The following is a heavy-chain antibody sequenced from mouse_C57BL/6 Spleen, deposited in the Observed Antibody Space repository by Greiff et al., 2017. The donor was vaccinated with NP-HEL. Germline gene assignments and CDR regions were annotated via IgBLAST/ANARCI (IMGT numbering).Heavy chain of an antibody. CDR1: GYTFTSYW. J-gene: IGHJ4*01. D-gene: IGHD2-1*01. V-gene: IGHV1-7*01. CDR2: INPSSGYT. Sequence: QVHVKQSGAELAKPGASVKLSCKASGYTFTSYWMHWVKQRPGQGLEWIGYINPSSGYTKYNQKFKDKATLTADKSSSTAYMQLSSLTYEDSAVYYCAPIYPGAMDYWGQGTSVTVSS. CDR3: APIYPGAMDY.